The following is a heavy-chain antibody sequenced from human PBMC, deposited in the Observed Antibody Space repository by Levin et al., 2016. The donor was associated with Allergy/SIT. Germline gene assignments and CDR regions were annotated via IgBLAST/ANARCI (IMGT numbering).Heavy chain of an antibody. J-gene: IGHJ6*03. D-gene: IGHD3-3*01. CDR2: IYYSGST. Sequence: WIRQPPGKGLEWIGYIYYSGSTNYNPSLKSRVTISVDTSKNQFSLKLSSVTAADTAVYYCARDSITYFGGVGGDYYMDVWGKGTTVTVSS. CDR3: ARDSITYFGGVGGDYYMDV. V-gene: IGHV4-59*01.